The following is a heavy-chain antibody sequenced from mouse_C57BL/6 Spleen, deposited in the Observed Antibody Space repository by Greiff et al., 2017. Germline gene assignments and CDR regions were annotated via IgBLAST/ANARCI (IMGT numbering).Heavy chain of an antibody. CDR1: GFTFSSYA. V-gene: IGHV5-9-1*02. J-gene: IGHJ3*01. D-gene: IGHD1-1*01. Sequence: EVKLMESGEGLVKPGGSLKLSCAASGFTFSSYAMSWVRQTPEKRLEWVAYISSGGDYIYYADTVKGRFTISRDNARNTLYLQMSSLKSEDTAMYYCTRLYYYGSNQAWFAYWGQGTLVTVSA. CDR2: ISSGGDYI. CDR3: TRLYYYGSNQAWFAY.